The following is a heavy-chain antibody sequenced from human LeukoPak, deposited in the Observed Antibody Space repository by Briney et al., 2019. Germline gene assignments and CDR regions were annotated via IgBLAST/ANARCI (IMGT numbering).Heavy chain of an antibody. CDR2: ISSSSSYI. Sequence: GGSLRLSCAASGFTFSSYSMNWVRQAPGKGLEWVSSISSSSSYIYYADSVKGRFTISRDNAKNSLYLQMNSLRAEDTALYYCAKDTTYGSGSKMDYWGQGTLVTVSS. D-gene: IGHD3-10*01. V-gene: IGHV3-21*04. CDR3: AKDTTYGSGSKMDY. J-gene: IGHJ4*02. CDR1: GFTFSSYS.